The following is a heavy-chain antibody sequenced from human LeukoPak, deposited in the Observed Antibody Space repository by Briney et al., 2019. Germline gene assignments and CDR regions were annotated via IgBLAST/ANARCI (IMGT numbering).Heavy chain of an antibody. CDR1: GYSISSGYY. CDR2: IYHSGST. Sequence: PSETLSLTCTVSGYSISSGYYWGWIRQPPGKGLEWIGSIYHSGSTYYNPSLKSRVTISVDTSKNQFSLKLSSVTAADTAVYYCARVSSGDLFWDYWGQGTLVTVSS. V-gene: IGHV4-38-2*02. D-gene: IGHD6-25*01. J-gene: IGHJ4*02. CDR3: ARVSSGDLFWDY.